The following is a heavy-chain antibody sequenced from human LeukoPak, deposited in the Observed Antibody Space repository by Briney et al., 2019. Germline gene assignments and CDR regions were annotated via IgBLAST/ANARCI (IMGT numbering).Heavy chain of an antibody. CDR1: GGTFSSYA. CDR3: ASTVLSYNWNSPFDY. Sequence: SVKVSCKASGGTFSSYAISWVRQAPGQWLEFMGGIIPIFGTANYAQKLQGRVTIPADESTSTAYMELRSLRSEATAVYYCASTVLSYNWNSPFDYWGQGTLVTVSS. V-gene: IGHV1-69*13. D-gene: IGHD1/OR15-1a*01. CDR2: IIPIFGTA. J-gene: IGHJ4*02.